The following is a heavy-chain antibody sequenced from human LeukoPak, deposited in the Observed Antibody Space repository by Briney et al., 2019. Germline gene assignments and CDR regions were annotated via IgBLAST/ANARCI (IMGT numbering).Heavy chain of an antibody. CDR3: ARHGRYSSDWWGGAFDI. CDR2: IYYSGST. Sequence: PSETLSLTCTVSGDFISSSSYYWGWIRQPPGKGLEWIGTIYYSGSTYYNPSLRSRVTISVDTSNNQFSLKLSSVTASDTAVYYCARHGRYSSDWWGGAFDIWGQGTMVTVSS. CDR1: GDFISSSSYY. V-gene: IGHV4-39*01. D-gene: IGHD6-19*01. J-gene: IGHJ3*02.